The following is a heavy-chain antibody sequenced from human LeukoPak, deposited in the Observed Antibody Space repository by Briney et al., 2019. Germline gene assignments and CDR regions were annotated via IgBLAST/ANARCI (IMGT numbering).Heavy chain of an antibody. V-gene: IGHV3-48*04. D-gene: IGHD1-1*01. CDR3: ARDRYGDY. CDR1: GFTFSSYS. Sequence: PGGSLRLSCAASGFTFSSYSMNWVRQAPGKGLEWVSYISSSSSTIYYADSVKGRFTISRDNAKNSLYLQMNSLRAEDTAVYYCARDRYGDYWGQGTLLTVSS. CDR2: ISSSSSTI. J-gene: IGHJ4*02.